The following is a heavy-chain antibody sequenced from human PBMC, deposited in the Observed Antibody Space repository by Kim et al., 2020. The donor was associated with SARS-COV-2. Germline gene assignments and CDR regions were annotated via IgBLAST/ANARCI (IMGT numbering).Heavy chain of an antibody. D-gene: IGHD3-3*01. CDR1: GFTFSSYG. V-gene: IGHV3-30*18. CDR2: ISYDGSNK. CDR3: AKEGGYGWSGCLDY. J-gene: IGHJ4*02. Sequence: GGSLRRSCAASGFTFSSYGMHWVRQAPGKGLEWVAVISYDGSNKYYGDSVKGRFTISRDNSKNTLYLQMNSLRAEDTAVYYCAKEGGYGWSGCLDYWGQG.